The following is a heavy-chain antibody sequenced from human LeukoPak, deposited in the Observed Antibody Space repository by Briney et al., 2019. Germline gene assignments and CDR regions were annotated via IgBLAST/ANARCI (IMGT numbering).Heavy chain of an antibody. V-gene: IGHV3-21*04. CDR1: GFTFSSYS. J-gene: IGHJ4*02. Sequence: GGSLRLSCAASGFTFSSYSMNWVRQAPGKGLEWVSSISSSSSYIYYADSVKGRFTISRDNAKNSLYLQMNSLRAEDTALYYCAKGILYDILTGPFDYWGQGTLVTVSS. CDR2: ISSSSSYI. D-gene: IGHD3-9*01. CDR3: AKGILYDILTGPFDY.